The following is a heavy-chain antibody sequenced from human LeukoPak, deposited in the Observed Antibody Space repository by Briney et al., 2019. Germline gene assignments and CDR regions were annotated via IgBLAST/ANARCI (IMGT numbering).Heavy chain of an antibody. CDR1: GFTFSSYA. V-gene: IGHV3-21*01. CDR3: AREGYCSGGSCFSDY. D-gene: IGHD2-15*01. CDR2: ISSSSSYI. Sequence: PGGSLRLSCAASGFTFSSYAMSWVRQAPGKGLEWVSSISSSSSYIYYADSVKGRFTISRDNAKNSLYLQMNSLRAEDTAVYYCAREGYCSGGSCFSDYWGQGTLVTVSS. J-gene: IGHJ4*02.